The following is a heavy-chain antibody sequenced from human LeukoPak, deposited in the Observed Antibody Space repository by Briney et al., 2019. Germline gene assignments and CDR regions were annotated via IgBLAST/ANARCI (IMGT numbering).Heavy chain of an antibody. Sequence: SETLSLTCAVYGGSFSGYHWSWIRQPPGKGLEWIGEINHSGSTNYNPSLKSRVTISVDTSKNQFSLKLSSVTAADTAVYYCARGGIVVVVAATPYYFDYWGQGTLVTVSS. CDR3: ARGGIVVVVAATPYYFDY. D-gene: IGHD2-15*01. CDR2: INHSGST. J-gene: IGHJ4*02. CDR1: GGSFSGYH. V-gene: IGHV4-34*01.